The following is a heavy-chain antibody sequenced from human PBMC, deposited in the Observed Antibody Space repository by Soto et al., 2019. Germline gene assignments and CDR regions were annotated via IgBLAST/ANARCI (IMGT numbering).Heavy chain of an antibody. V-gene: IGHV3-9*01. CDR1: GFTFDDYA. J-gene: IGHJ6*02. CDR2: ISWNSGSI. Sequence: EVQLVESGGGLVQPGRSLRLSCAASGFTFDDYAMHWVRQAPGKGLEWVSGISWNSGSIGYADSVKGRFTISRDNAKNSLYLQMNSLRAEDTALYYCAKESSGWYHYYYGMDVWGQGTTVTVSS. CDR3: AKESSGWYHYYYGMDV. D-gene: IGHD6-19*01.